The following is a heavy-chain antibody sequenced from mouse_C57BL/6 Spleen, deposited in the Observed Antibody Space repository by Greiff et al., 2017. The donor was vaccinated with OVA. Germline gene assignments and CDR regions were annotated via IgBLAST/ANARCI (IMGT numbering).Heavy chain of an antibody. D-gene: IGHD1-1*01. V-gene: IGHV5-12*01. Sequence: EVQVVESGGGLVQPGGSLKLSCAASGFTFSDYYMYWVRQTPEKRLEWVAYISNGGGSTYYPDTVKGRFTISRDNAKNTLYLQMSRLKSEDTAMYYCARQSLYYGSSHWYFDVWGTGTTVTVSS. CDR1: GFTFSDYY. CDR2: ISNGGGST. J-gene: IGHJ1*03. CDR3: ARQSLYYGSSHWYFDV.